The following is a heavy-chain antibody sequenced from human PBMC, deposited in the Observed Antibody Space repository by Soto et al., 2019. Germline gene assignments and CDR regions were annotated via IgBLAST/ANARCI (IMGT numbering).Heavy chain of an antibody. V-gene: IGHV1-69*12. D-gene: IGHD2-2*01. Sequence: QVQLVQSGAEVKKPGSSVKVSCKASGGTFSSYAISWVRQAPRQGLEWMGGIIPIFGTANYAQKFQGRVTITADESTSTAYMELSSLRSEDTAVYFCARHVPTAGYYYGMDVWGQGTTVTVSS. CDR2: IIPIFGTA. CDR1: GGTFSSYA. CDR3: ARHVPTAGYYYGMDV. J-gene: IGHJ6*02.